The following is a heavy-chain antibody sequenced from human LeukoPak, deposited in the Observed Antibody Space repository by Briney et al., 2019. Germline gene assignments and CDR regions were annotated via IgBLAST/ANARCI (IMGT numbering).Heavy chain of an antibody. CDR1: GGSFSGYY. CDR2: INHSGST. Sequence: PSETLSLTCAVYGGSFSGYYWSWIRQPPGKGLEWIGEINHSGSTNYNPSLKSRVTISVDTSKNQSSLKLSSVTAADTAVYYCARGRGHSYSDWFDPWGQGTLVTVSS. V-gene: IGHV4-34*01. CDR3: ARGRGHSYSDWFDP. D-gene: IGHD2-15*01. J-gene: IGHJ5*02.